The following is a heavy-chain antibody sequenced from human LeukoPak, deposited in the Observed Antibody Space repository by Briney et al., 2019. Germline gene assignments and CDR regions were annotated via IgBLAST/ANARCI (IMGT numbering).Heavy chain of an antibody. V-gene: IGHV3-74*01. CDR3: IVVVEPPDSDGFDV. J-gene: IGHJ3*01. CDR1: GVTFGNSW. CDR2: INADGSTT. Sequence: GGSLRLSCAASGVTFGNSWVHWVRQAPGKGLVWVSLINADGSTTSYADSVKGRFTISRDNARNTLSLEMNSLTIEDTAVYYCIVVVEPPDSDGFDVWGQGTMITVSS. D-gene: IGHD1-14*01.